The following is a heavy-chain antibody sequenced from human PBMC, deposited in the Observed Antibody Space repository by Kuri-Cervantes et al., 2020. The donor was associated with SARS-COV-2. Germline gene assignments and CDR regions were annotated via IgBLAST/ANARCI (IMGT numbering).Heavy chain of an antibody. CDR2: NYYSGST. V-gene: IGHV4-61*01. Sequence: GSLRLSCTVSGGSVSSGSYYWSWIRQPPGKGLEWIGYNYYSGSTNYNPSLKSRVTISVDTSKNQFSLKLSSVTAADTAVYYCARYTRAMIVVVTGARAFDIWGQGTMVTVSS. J-gene: IGHJ3*02. CDR1: GGSVSSGSYY. CDR3: ARYTRAMIVVVTGARAFDI. D-gene: IGHD3-22*01.